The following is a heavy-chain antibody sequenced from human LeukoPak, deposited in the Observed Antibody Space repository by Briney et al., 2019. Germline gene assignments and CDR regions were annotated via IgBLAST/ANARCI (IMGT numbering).Heavy chain of an antibody. V-gene: IGHV5-51*01. D-gene: IGHD3-9*01. CDR3: ARLDIIHYYYYYMDV. Sequence: RGESLKISCKGSGYSFTSYWIGWVRQMPGKGLEWMGIIYPGDSDTRYSPSFQGQVTISADKSISTAYLQWSSLKASDTAMYYCARLDIIHYYYYYMDVWGKGTTVTVSS. CDR1: GYSFTSYW. CDR2: IYPGDSDT. J-gene: IGHJ6*03.